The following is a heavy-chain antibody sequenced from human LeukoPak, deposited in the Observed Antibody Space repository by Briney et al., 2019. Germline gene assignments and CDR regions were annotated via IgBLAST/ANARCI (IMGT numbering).Heavy chain of an antibody. D-gene: IGHD2-2*02. V-gene: IGHV4-39*07. CDR1: GGSISSSCCY. CDR3: ARVADAVYTHDRFDP. Sequence: SETLSLPCTVSGGSISSSCCYWGWIRQPPGKGLEWVGSIYYSGSTYYNPSLKSRVTISIDASKNQFSLKVSSVTAADTAVYYCARVADAVYTHDRFDPWGQGTLVTVSS. J-gene: IGHJ5*02. CDR2: IYYSGST.